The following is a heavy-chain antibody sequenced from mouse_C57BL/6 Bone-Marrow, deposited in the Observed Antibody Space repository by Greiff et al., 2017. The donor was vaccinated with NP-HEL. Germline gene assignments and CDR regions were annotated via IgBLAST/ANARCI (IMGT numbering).Heavy chain of an antibody. J-gene: IGHJ4*01. CDR3: ARDAYFNAMDY. CDR1: GYSITSGYY. V-gene: IGHV3-6*01. CDR2: ISYDGSN. Sequence: EVKLMESGPGLVKPSQSLSLTCSVTGYSITSGYYWNWIRQYPGNKLEWMGYISYDGSNKYNPSLKNRISITRDTSKNQFFLKLNSVTTEDTATYYCARDAYFNAMDYWGQGTSVTVSS. D-gene: IGHD2-10*01.